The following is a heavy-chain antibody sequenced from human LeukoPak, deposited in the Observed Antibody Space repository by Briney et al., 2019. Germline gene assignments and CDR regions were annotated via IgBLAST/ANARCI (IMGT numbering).Heavy chain of an antibody. CDR1: GFTFSSYS. CDR3: ARGERYSGYDSLGDY. D-gene: IGHD5-12*01. J-gene: IGHJ4*02. Sequence: GGSLRLSCAASGFTFSSYSMNWVSQAPGKGLEWVSSISSSSSYIYYADSLKGRFTISRDNAKNSLYLKMNSLRAEDTAVYYCARGERYSGYDSLGDYWGQGTLVTVSS. CDR2: ISSSSSYI. V-gene: IGHV3-21*01.